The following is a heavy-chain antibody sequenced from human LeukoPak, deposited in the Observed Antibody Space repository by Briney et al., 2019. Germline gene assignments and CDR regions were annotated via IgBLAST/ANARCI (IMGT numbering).Heavy chain of an antibody. CDR3: ARVVMKAFYYYYMDV. Sequence: GASVKVSCKASGYTFSDCDVNWVRQAPGQGLEWMGWMNPTSGDTGYAQKFQGRVTMTRSMSRNTAYMELSRLRSEDTAVYFRARVVMKAFYYYYMDVWGKGTTIIISS. CDR2: MNPTSGDT. D-gene: IGHD2-21*01. J-gene: IGHJ6*03. CDR1: GYTFSDCD. V-gene: IGHV1-8*01.